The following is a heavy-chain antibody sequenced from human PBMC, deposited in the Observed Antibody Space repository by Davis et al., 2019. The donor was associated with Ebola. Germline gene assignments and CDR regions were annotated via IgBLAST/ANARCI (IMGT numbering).Heavy chain of an antibody. CDR1: GFIFSSYA. CDR2: ISVRSIT. CDR3: AKVHPPTTVTTGWFDP. V-gene: IGHV3-23*01. D-gene: IGHD4-17*01. Sequence: PGGSLRLSCAASGFIFSSYAMSWVRQAPGKGLGWVSSISVRSITYHADSVKGRFTISRDNSKNTLYLQMNSLSAEDTAVYYCAKVHPPTTVTTGWFDPWGQGTLVTVSS. J-gene: IGHJ5*02.